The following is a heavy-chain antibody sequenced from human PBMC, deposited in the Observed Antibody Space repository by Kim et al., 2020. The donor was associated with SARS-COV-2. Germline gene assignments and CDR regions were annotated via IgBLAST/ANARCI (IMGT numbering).Heavy chain of an antibody. D-gene: IGHD6-19*01. CDR3: ARRGVIAVAGYYYYYVMDV. CDR2: IYYSGST. CDR1: GGSISSSSYY. J-gene: IGHJ6*02. Sequence: SETLSLTCTVSGGSISSSSYYWGWIRQPPGKGLEWIGSIYYSGSTYYNPSLKSRVTISVDTSKNQFSLKLSSVTAADTAVYYCARRGVIAVAGYYYYYVMDVWGQGTTVTVSS. V-gene: IGHV4-39*01.